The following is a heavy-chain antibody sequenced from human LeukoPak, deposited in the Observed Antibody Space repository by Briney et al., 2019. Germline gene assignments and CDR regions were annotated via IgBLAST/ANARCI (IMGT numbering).Heavy chain of an antibody. V-gene: IGHV4-38-2*02. CDR1: GYSISSGYY. D-gene: IGHD2-2*01. Sequence: SETLSLTCTVSGYSISSGYYWGWIRQPPGKGLEWIGSIYHSGSTYYNPSLKSRVTISVDTSKNQFSLKLSSVTAADTAVYYCASSTRWYPGAFDIWGQGTMVTVSS. CDR2: IYHSGST. CDR3: ASSTRWYPGAFDI. J-gene: IGHJ3*02.